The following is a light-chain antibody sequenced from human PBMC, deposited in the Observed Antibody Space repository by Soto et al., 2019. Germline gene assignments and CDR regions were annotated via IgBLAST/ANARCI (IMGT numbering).Light chain of an antibody. V-gene: IGLV2-14*01. J-gene: IGLJ1*01. CDR2: DVS. Sequence: QSALTQPASVSGSPGQSITISCTGTSSDVGGYNYVSCYQQHPGKAPKLMIYDVSNRPSGVSNRFSGSKSGNTASLTISGLQAADEADYYCSSYTSSSTGVFGTGTKVTVL. CDR1: SSDVGGYNY. CDR3: SSYTSSSTGV.